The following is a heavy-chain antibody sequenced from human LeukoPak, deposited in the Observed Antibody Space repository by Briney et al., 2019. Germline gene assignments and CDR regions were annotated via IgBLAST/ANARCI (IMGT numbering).Heavy chain of an antibody. Sequence: SVKVSCKASGGTFSSYAISWVRQAPGQGLEWMGGIIPIFGSANFAQKFQGRVTITTDESTSTAYMELSSLRSEDTAVYYCARDGGRYCSSTSCPPLDYWGQGTLVTVSS. D-gene: IGHD2-2*01. CDR1: GGTFSSYA. V-gene: IGHV1-69*05. J-gene: IGHJ4*02. CDR3: ARDGGRYCSSTSCPPLDY. CDR2: IIPIFGSA.